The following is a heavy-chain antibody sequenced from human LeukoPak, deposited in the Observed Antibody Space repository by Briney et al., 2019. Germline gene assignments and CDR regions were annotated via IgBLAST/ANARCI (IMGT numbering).Heavy chain of an antibody. CDR3: ARDRTYYYGSGSYVVDAFDI. CDR1: GYTLAGYY. Sequence: ASVKCSCKASGYTLAGYYMHWVRQATGQGIEWMGWTNPNSGGPKYATEFQCRVTMTWETSSTTAYMALSRLRSDDPALYCCARDRTYYYGSGSYVVDAFDIWGQGKMVTVSS. CDR2: TNPNSGGP. V-gene: IGHV1-2*02. J-gene: IGHJ3*02. D-gene: IGHD3-10*01.